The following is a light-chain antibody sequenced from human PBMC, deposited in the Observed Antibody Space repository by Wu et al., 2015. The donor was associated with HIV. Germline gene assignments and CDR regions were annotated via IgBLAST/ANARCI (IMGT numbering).Light chain of an antibody. Sequence: EIVVTHSPDTLSLSPGERATLSCRTSQSVVNNLDWYQQKPGQAPRLVIYSSFNRPSGIPDRFSGSGSGTDFTLTISRLEPEDFAMYYCHQFGATPETFGQGTRVEIK. CDR3: HQFGATPET. V-gene: IGKV3-20*01. CDR2: SSF. CDR1: QSVVNN. J-gene: IGKJ1*01.